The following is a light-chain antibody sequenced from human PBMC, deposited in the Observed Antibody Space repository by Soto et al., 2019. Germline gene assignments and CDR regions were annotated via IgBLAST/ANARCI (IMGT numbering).Light chain of an antibody. CDR1: QSVSSN. J-gene: IGKJ1*01. Sequence: EIVMTQSPATLSVSPGERATLSCRASQSVSSNLAWYQQKPGQAPRLLIYGASTRATGIPARFSGSGSGTDLTLTISRLEPEDFAVYYCQQYGSSPRTFGQGTKVDIK. V-gene: IGKV3-15*01. CDR3: QQYGSSPRT. CDR2: GAS.